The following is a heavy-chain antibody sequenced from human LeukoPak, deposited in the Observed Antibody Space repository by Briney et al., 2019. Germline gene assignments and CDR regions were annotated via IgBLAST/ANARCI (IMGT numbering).Heavy chain of an antibody. CDR3: ARGEGGSIDY. CDR1: GYTFTDYY. Sequence: ASVKVSCKASGYTFTDYYMHWVRQAPEQGLEWMVWINTDSGGTNYAQKFQGRVTMTIDTSISTAYLELTRLTSDDTAVYYCARGEGGSIDYWGQGTLVTVSS. V-gene: IGHV1-2*02. J-gene: IGHJ4*02. D-gene: IGHD2-21*01. CDR2: INTDSGGT.